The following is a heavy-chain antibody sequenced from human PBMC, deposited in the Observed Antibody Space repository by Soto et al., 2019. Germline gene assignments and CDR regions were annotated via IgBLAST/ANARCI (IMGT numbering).Heavy chain of an antibody. CDR3: ARSLDYYGSGSLR. CDR2: IYHSGST. V-gene: IGHV4-4*02. CDR1: GGSISSSTW. Sequence: QVQLQESGPGLVKPSGTLSLTCAVSGGSISSSTWWSWVRQPPGKGLEWIGEIYHSGSTNYNPSLWSRVTISVGKSKTQFSLKRSSVTAADTAVYYCARSLDYYGSGSLRWGQGTLVTVSS. J-gene: IGHJ4*02. D-gene: IGHD3-10*01.